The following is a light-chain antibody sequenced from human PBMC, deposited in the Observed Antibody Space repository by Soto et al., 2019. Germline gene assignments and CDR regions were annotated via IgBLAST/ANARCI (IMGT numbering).Light chain of an antibody. Sequence: EIVLTQSPATLSLSPGDRATLSCRASQTIVNYLAWYQQKPGQAPRLLLYDASTRATGIPARFSGRGSGTDFTLTISSLEPEDFAVYYCQQRANWPLTFAGGNRVEIK. CDR1: QTIVNY. CDR3: QQRANWPLT. J-gene: IGKJ4*01. V-gene: IGKV3-11*01. CDR2: DAS.